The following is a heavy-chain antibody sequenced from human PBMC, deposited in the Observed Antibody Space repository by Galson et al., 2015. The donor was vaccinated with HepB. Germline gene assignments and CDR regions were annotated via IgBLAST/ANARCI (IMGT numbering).Heavy chain of an antibody. D-gene: IGHD2-8*02. CDR1: GFSFGNHW. J-gene: IGHJ5*02. V-gene: IGHV5-51*03. CDR3: ARGGSDWWIDWLDP. CDR2: INPNDSDT. Sequence: GAEVKKPGESLRISCQGSGFSFGNHWIAWVRQKPGKGLEWMGTINPNDSDTRYSPSFLGRASMSADKSINTAFLQWSSLKASDTAIYYCARGGSDWWIDWLDPWGQGTLVTVSS.